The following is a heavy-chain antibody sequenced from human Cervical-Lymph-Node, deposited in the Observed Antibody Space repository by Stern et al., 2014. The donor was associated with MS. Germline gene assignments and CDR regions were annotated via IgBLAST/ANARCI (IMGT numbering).Heavy chain of an antibody. V-gene: IGHV3-9*01. Sequence: VQLVESGGGLVQPGMSLRLSCAASGFIFNDYAMHWVRQAPGKGLEWVSAISWNSGIIAYADSVKGRFTISRDNAKNSLFLQLHRLRAEDTALYYCAKSYYTNYYYGMDVWGQGTSVTVSS. CDR1: GFIFNDYA. J-gene: IGHJ6*02. CDR2: ISWNSGII. CDR3: AKSYYTNYYYGMDV. D-gene: IGHD1-26*01.